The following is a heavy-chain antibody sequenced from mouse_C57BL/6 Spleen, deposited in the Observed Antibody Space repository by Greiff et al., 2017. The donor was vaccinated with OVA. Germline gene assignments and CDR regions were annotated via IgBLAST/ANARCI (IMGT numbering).Heavy chain of an antibody. V-gene: IGHV1-81*01. CDR1: GYTFTSYG. Sequence: QVQLKQSGAELARPGASVKLSCKASGYTFTSYGISWVKQRTGQGLEWIGEIYPRSGNTYYNEKFKGKATLTADKSSSTAYMELRSLTSEDSAVYFCARPYYGSSLYYFDNWGQGTTLTVSS. CDR3: ARPYYGSSLYYFDN. CDR2: IYPRSGNT. J-gene: IGHJ2*01. D-gene: IGHD1-1*01.